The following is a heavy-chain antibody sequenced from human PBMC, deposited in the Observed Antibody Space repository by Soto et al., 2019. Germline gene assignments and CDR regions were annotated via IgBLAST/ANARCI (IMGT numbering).Heavy chain of an antibody. CDR3: AREQSYGMDV. CDR2: MNPNSGNT. V-gene: IGHV1-8*01. Sequence: QVQLVQSGAEVKKPGASVKVSCKASGYTFTSYDINWVRQATGQGLAWMGWMNPNSGNTGHAPKFQGRVTMTRNTSISTAYKELSSLRSEATAVYYCAREQSYGMDVWGQGNTVTVSS. CDR1: GYTFTSYD. J-gene: IGHJ6*02.